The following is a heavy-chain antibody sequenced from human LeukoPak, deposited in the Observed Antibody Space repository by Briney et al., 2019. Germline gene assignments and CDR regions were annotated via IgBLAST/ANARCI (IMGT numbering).Heavy chain of an antibody. CDR1: GDSVSSNSVT. Sequence: SQTLSLTCAISGDSVSSNSVTWNWIRQSPSRGLEWLGRTYYRSTWYNDYVVSVRGRITVNPDTSKNQFSLHLNSLTPEDTAVYYCARRLTQYDCFDPWGQGILVTVSS. CDR3: ARRLTQYDCFDP. CDR2: TYYRSTWYN. D-gene: IGHD2-2*01. V-gene: IGHV6-1*01. J-gene: IGHJ5*02.